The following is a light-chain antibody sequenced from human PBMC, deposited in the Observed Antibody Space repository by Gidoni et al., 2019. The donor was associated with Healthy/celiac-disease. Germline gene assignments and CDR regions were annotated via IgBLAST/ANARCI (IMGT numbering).Light chain of an antibody. Sequence: IVMTQSPSTLSVSPGERATLSCRASQSVSSNLAWYQQKPGQAPRLLIYGASTRATGSPARFSGSGSGTEFTLTISSLQSEDFAVYYCQQYNNWPFFGPGTKVDIK. J-gene: IGKJ3*01. V-gene: IGKV3-15*01. CDR3: QQYNNWPF. CDR2: GAS. CDR1: QSVSSN.